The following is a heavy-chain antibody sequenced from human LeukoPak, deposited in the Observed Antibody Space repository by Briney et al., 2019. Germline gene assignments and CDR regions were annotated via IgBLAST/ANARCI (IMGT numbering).Heavy chain of an antibody. D-gene: IGHD2-2*01. CDR2: IQHSGST. CDR1: GVSLSSGAYY. V-gene: IGHV4-30-4*01. CDR3: AGEKEDGGYGYADDLPRCYYYGMDV. Sequence: SETLSLTCTVSGVSLSSGAYYWSWIRQSPGEGLEWIGYIQHSGSTYYNPSLKSRITMSIDTSTNQFSLMLNSVTAADTAVYYCAGEKEDGGYGYADDLPRCYYYGMDVWGQGTTVTVSS. J-gene: IGHJ6*02.